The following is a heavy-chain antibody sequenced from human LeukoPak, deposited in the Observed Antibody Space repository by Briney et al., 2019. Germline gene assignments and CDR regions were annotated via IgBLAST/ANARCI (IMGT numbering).Heavy chain of an antibody. V-gene: IGHV4-59*08. CDR3: ARGGMFGYYGMDV. Sequence: KPSETLSLTCTVSGGSISSYYWSWIRQPPGKGLEWIGYIYYSGSTNYNPSLKSRVTISVDTSKNQFSLKLSSVTAADTAVYYCARGGMFGYYGMDVWGQGTTVTVSS. CDR1: GGSISSYY. D-gene: IGHD3-10*02. CDR2: IYYSGST. J-gene: IGHJ6*02.